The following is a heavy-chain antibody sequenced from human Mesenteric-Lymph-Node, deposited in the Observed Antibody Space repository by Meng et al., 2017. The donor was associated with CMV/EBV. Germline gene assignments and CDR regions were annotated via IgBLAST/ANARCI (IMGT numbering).Heavy chain of an antibody. CDR1: GGSISSYY. Sequence: SETLSLTCTVSGGSISSYYWSWIRQPPGKGLEWIGYIYYSGSTNYNPSLKSRVTISVDTSKNQFSLKLSSVTAADTAVYYCARRVEYYYDSSGYLGGWYFDYWGQGTLVTVSS. CDR2: IYYSGST. D-gene: IGHD3-22*01. J-gene: IGHJ4*02. V-gene: IGHV4-59*01. CDR3: ARRVEYYYDSSGYLGGWYFDY.